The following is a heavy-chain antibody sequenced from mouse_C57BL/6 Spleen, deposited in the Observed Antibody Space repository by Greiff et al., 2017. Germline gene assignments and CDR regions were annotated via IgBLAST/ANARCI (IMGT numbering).Heavy chain of an antibody. CDR3: AREGTRGVYFDY. V-gene: IGHV1-72*01. J-gene: IGHJ2*01. D-gene: IGHD3-1*01. CDR2: IDPNSGGT. CDR1: GYTFTSYW. Sequence: QVQLQQPGAELVKPGASVKLSCKASGYTFTSYWMHWVKQRPGRGLEWIGRIDPNSGGTKYNEKFKSKATLAVDKPSSTAYMHISSLTSEDSSVYYCAREGTRGVYFDYWGQGTTLTVSS.